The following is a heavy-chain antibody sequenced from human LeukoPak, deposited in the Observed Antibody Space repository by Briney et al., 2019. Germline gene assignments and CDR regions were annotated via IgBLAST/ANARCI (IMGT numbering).Heavy chain of an antibody. J-gene: IGHJ4*02. CDR3: ARTQGLSGITMVRGVIVPFDY. CDR1: GYTFTSYD. Sequence: ASVTVSCKASGYTFTSYDINWVRQATGQGLEWMGWMNPNSGKTGYAQKFQGRVTMTRNTSISKAYMELSSLRSEDRAVYYCARTQGLSGITMVRGVIVPFDYWGQGTLVTVSS. CDR2: MNPNSGKT. D-gene: IGHD3-10*01. V-gene: IGHV1-8*01.